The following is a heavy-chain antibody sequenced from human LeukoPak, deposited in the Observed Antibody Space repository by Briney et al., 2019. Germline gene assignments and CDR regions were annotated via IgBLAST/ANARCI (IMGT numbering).Heavy chain of an antibody. V-gene: IGHV1-18*01. Sequence: ASVKVSCKASGYSFTSYGITWVRQAPGQGLEWMGWISTYDGHANYAQKLQGRVTLTTDTSTVTAYMELRSLRSDDTAVYYCARVDSSSWYLTLDYYGMDVWGQGTTVTVSS. CDR3: ARVDSSSWYLTLDYYGMDV. J-gene: IGHJ6*02. CDR1: GYSFTSYG. CDR2: ISTYDGHA. D-gene: IGHD6-13*01.